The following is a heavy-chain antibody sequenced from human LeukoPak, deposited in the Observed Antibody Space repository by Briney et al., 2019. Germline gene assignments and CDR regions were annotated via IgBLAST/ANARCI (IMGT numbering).Heavy chain of an antibody. J-gene: IGHJ4*02. V-gene: IGHV3-11*01. D-gene: IGHD4-11*01. CDR3: ARGIGQYAKSYFDY. CDR2: ISSSGTTI. Sequence: GGSLRLSWAASGFTFSAYYMSWIRQAPGKGLEWLSYISSSGTTIYYTDSVKGRFTISRDNAKNSLYLQMNSLRAEDTAVYYCARGIGQYAKSYFDYWGQGTLVTVSS. CDR1: GFTFSAYY.